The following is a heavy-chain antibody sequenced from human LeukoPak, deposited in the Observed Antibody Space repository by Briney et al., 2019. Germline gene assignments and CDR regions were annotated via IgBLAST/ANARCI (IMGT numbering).Heavy chain of an antibody. Sequence: GGSLTLSCAASGFTFDDYAMHWVRQAPGKGLEWVSGISWNSGSIGYADSVKGRFTISRDNAKNSLYLQMNSLRAEGTALYYCAKGNSYGPLTGLDYWGQGTLVTVSS. J-gene: IGHJ4*02. CDR1: GFTFDDYA. CDR2: ISWNSGSI. V-gene: IGHV3-9*01. D-gene: IGHD5-18*01. CDR3: AKGNSYGPLTGLDY.